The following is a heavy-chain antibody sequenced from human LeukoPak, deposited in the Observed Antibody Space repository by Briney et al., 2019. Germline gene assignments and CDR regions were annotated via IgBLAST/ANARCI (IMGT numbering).Heavy chain of an antibody. J-gene: IGHJ6*04. CDR1: GVTFSRYA. D-gene: IGHD2-15*01. Sequence: PGGSLRLSCAASGVTFSRYAMSWVRQAPGKGLEWGSTISGSGGNTYYADSVKGRLTISRDNSKNTPYLQMNSLRAEDTAVYYCASARYCSGGSCSYYYGMDVWGKGTTVTVSS. V-gene: IGHV3-23*01. CDR2: ISGSGGNT. CDR3: ASARYCSGGSCSYYYGMDV.